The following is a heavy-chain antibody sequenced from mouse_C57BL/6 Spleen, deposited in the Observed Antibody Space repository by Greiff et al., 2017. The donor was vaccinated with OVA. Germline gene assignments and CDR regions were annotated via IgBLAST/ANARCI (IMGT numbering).Heavy chain of an antibody. V-gene: IGHV1-59*01. Sequence: VQLQQSGAELVRPGTSVKLSCKASGYTFTSYWMHWVKQRPGQGLEWIGVIDPSDSYTNYNQKFKGKATLTVDTSSSTAYMQLSSLTSEDSAVYYCARRGSYYWGQGTTLTVSS. CDR3: ARRGSYY. CDR1: GYTFTSYW. J-gene: IGHJ2*01. CDR2: IDPSDSYT.